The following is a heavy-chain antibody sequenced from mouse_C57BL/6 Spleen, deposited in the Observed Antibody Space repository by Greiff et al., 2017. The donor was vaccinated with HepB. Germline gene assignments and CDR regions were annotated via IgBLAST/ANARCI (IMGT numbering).Heavy chain of an antibody. Sequence: QVQLQQPGAELVKPGASVKLSCKASGYTFTSYWMQWVKQRPGQGLEWIGEIDPSDSYTNYNQKFKGKATLTVDTSSSTAYMQFSSLTSEDSAVYYCARLDCYSNYGFAYWGQGTLVTVSA. CDR1: GYTFTSYW. J-gene: IGHJ3*01. CDR3: ARLDCYSNYGFAY. V-gene: IGHV1-50*01. CDR2: IDPSDSYT. D-gene: IGHD2-5*01.